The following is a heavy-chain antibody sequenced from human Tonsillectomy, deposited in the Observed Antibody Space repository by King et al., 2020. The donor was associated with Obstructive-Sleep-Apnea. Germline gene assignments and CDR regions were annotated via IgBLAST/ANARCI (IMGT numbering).Heavy chain of an antibody. CDR3: ARDPSSSWYGKGGDY. D-gene: IGHD6-13*01. V-gene: IGHV3-30*04. J-gene: IGHJ4*02. Sequence: VQLVESGGGVVQPGRSLRLSCAASGFTFSSYAMHWVRQAPGQGLEWVAVISYDGGNKYYADSVKGRFTISRDNSKNTLYLQMNSLRAEDTAVFYCARDPSSSWYGKGGDYWDQGTLVTVSS. CDR1: GFTFSSYA. CDR2: ISYDGGNK.